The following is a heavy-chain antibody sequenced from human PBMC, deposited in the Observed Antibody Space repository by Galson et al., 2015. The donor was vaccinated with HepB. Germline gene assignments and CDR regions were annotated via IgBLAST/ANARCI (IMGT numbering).Heavy chain of an antibody. CDR3: ATILAADYFDY. Sequence: SLRLSCAASGFSFSSYTMNWVRQAPGKGLEWVSSISRSGDDLHYADSLKGRFTISRDNAKNSFYLQMNSLRAEDTAVYYCATILAADYFDYWGQGTLVTVSS. CDR2: ISRSGDDL. V-gene: IGHV3-21*01. D-gene: IGHD3-9*01. CDR1: GFSFSSYT. J-gene: IGHJ4*02.